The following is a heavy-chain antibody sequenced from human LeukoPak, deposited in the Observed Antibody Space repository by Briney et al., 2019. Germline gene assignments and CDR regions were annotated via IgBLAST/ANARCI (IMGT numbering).Heavy chain of an antibody. V-gene: IGHV3-7*01. J-gene: IGHJ5*02. Sequence: PGGSLRLSCVASGFTISSYWMTWVRQAPGKGLEWVGNIKEDGSEKNYADSVNSRFTTSRDNAKNSLYLQMNSLRVEDTAVYYCARDPPGNYFDGTGYYSWGQGTLVTVSS. CDR2: IKEDGSEK. D-gene: IGHD3-22*01. CDR3: ARDPPGNYFDGTGYYS. CDR1: GFTISSYW.